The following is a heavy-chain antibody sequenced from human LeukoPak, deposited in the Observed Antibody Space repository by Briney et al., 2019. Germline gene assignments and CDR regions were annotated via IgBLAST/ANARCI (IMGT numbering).Heavy chain of an antibody. J-gene: IGHJ3*02. Sequence: GRSLRPSCAASGFTFSSYWMSWVRQAPGKGLEWVANIKQDGSEKYYVDSVKGRFTISRDNAKNSLYLQMNSLRAEDTAVYYCAREGYYYDSSGYYVDAFDIWGQGTMVTVSS. D-gene: IGHD3-22*01. V-gene: IGHV3-7*04. CDR2: IKQDGSEK. CDR1: GFTFSSYW. CDR3: AREGYYYDSSGYYVDAFDI.